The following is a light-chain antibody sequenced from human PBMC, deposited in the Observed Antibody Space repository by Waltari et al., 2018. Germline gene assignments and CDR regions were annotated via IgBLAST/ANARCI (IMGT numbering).Light chain of an antibody. CDR1: NSNMCCYNY. J-gene: IGLJ3*02. CDR3: CSYAGRLWV. V-gene: IGLV2-11*01. CDR2: DVS. Sequence: QSALSQPRSVSGSPGQSVTLSCSGTNSNMCCYNYVSCYQHHPGKVPKLTIYDVSKRHPVVHVRFSGTKSVNTASLSISGLQAEDEAHYYCCSYAGRLWVFGGGTNLTVL.